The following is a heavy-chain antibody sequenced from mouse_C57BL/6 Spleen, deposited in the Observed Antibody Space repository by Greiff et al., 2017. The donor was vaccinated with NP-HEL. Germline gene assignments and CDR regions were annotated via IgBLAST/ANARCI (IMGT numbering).Heavy chain of an antibody. V-gene: IGHV1-42*01. CDR1: GYSFTGYY. CDR2: INPSTGGT. D-gene: IGHD2-1*01. CDR3: ARPPLYYLCDV. Sequence: VQLQESGPELVKPGASVKISCKASGYSFTGYYMNWVKQSPEKSLEWIGEINPSTGGTTYNQKFKAKATLTVDKSSSTAYMQLKSLTSEDSAVYYCARPPLYYLCDVWGTGTTVTVSS. J-gene: IGHJ1*03.